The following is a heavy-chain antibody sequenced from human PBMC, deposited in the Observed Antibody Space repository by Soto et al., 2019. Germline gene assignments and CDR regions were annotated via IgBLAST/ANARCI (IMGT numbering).Heavy chain of an antibody. J-gene: IGHJ4*02. Sequence: QVELAESGGGAVQPGRSLRLSCAASGFIFDSHGMHWVRQAPGKGLEWVAVVWNDGINKYYADSVKGRFTISRDNSNNTVFLHMSSLRPEDTALYYCARGGGYNFGSHKFDYWGQGAQVTVSS. D-gene: IGHD5-12*01. CDR3: ARGGGYNFGSHKFDY. V-gene: IGHV3-33*01. CDR1: GFIFDSHG. CDR2: VWNDGINK.